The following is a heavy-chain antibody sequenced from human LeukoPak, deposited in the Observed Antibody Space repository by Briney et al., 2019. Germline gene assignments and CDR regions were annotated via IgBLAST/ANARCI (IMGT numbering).Heavy chain of an antibody. J-gene: IGHJ4*02. V-gene: IGHV3-23*01. D-gene: IGHD3-9*01. CDR2: ITGSGTNR. Sequence: GGSLRLSCVASGFTFSNYAMSWVLQAPGKGVEWVSAITGSGTNRYYADSLKGRFTTSRDNSKNTVFLQMNSLRHEDAAIYYCVIWGDYDVLTGYYVPDYWGQGTLVTVAS. CDR3: VIWGDYDVLTGYYVPDY. CDR1: GFTFSNYA.